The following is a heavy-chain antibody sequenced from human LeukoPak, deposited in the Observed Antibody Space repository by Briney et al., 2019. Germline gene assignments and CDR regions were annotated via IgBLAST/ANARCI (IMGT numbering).Heavy chain of an antibody. CDR2: IVVGSGNT. CDR1: GFTFTSSA. V-gene: IGHV1-58*01. Sequence: SVKVSCKASGFTFTSSAVQWVRQARGQRLEWIGWIVVGSGNTNYAQKFQERVTITRDMSTSTAYMELSSLRSEDTAVYYCAARMVRGGYYCGMDVWGQGTTVTVSS. D-gene: IGHD3-10*01. CDR3: AARMVRGGYYCGMDV. J-gene: IGHJ6*02.